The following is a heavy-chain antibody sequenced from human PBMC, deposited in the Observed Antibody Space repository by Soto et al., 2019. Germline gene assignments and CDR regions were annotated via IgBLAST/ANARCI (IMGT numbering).Heavy chain of an antibody. J-gene: IGHJ4*02. CDR3: VPLCRYCSTSTPS. D-gene: IGHD2-2*01. V-gene: IGHV3-23*01. CDR1: GFTSSTYA. Sequence: EVQLLESGGGLVQPGGSLRLSCAASGFTSSTYAMSWVRQAPRKGLEWVSAISGNGGDYTYYADSVKGRFTISRDNSKSTLDLQMNSLRAEDTAIYYCVPLCRYCSTSTPSWGQGTLVTVSS. CDR2: ISGNGGDYT.